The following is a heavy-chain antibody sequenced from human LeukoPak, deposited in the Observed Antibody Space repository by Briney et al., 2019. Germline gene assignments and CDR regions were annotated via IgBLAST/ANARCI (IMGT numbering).Heavy chain of an antibody. J-gene: IGHJ4*02. V-gene: IGHV4-34*01. D-gene: IGHD6-6*01. Sequence: TSETLSLTCAVYGGSFSGYYWSWIRQPPGKGLEWIGEINHSGSTNYNPSLKSRVTISVDTSKNQFSLKLSSVTAADTAVYYCARRGSMTGPPPLWGQGTLVTVSS. CDR1: GGSFSGYY. CDR2: INHSGST. CDR3: ARRGSMTGPPPL.